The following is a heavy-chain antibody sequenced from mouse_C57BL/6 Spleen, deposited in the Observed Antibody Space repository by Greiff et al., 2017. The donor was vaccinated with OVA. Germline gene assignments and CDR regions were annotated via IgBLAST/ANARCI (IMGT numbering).Heavy chain of an antibody. J-gene: IGHJ1*03. CDR3: ARDDYSKEYFDV. CDR2: ISDGGSYT. D-gene: IGHD2-5*01. Sequence: DVKLVESGGGLVKPGGSLKLSCAASGFTFSSYAMSWVRQTPEKRLEWVATISDGGSYTYYPDNVKGRFTISRDNAKNNLYLQMSHLKSEDTAMYYCARDDYSKEYFDVWGTGTTVTVSS. CDR1: GFTFSSYA. V-gene: IGHV5-4*01.